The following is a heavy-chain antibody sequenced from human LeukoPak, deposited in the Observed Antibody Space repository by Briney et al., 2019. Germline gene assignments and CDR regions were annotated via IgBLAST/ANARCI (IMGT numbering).Heavy chain of an antibody. CDR1: GGSFSGYY. J-gene: IGHJ4*02. CDR3: ARRGYSSGRYGGS. D-gene: IGHD6-19*01. Sequence: SETLSLTCAVYGGSFSGYYWSWIRQPPGKGLEWIGEINHSGSTNYNPSLKSRVTISVDTSKNQFSLKLSSVTAADTAVYYCARRGYSSGRYGGSWGQGTLVTVSS. CDR2: INHSGST. V-gene: IGHV4-34*01.